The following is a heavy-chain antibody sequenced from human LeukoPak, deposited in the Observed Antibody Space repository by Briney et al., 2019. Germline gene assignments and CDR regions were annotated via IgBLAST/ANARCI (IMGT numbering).Heavy chain of an antibody. V-gene: IGHV4-59*08. CDR2: IYYSGST. J-gene: IGHJ4*02. CDR1: GGSISTYY. Sequence: SETLPLTCTVSGGSISTYYWSWIRQPPGKGLEWIGYIYYSGSTNYNPSLKSRVTMSVDTSKNQFSLKLSSVTAADTAVYYCARLSGRYYYDNSGYYGDWGQGTLVTVSS. CDR3: ARLSGRYYYDNSGYYGD. D-gene: IGHD3-22*01.